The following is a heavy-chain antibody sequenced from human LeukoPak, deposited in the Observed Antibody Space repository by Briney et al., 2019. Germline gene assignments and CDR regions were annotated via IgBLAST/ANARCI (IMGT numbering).Heavy chain of an antibody. D-gene: IGHD7-27*01. CDR3: ARGPTVANWVDY. J-gene: IGHJ4*02. V-gene: IGHV4-59*08. CDR1: GGSISSYY. CDR2: IYYSGST. Sequence: SETLSLTCTVSGGSISSYYWSWIRQPPGKGLEWIGYIYYSGSTNYNPSLRSRVTISVDTSKNPFSLKLSSVTAADTAVYYCARGPTVANWVDYWGQGTLVTVSS.